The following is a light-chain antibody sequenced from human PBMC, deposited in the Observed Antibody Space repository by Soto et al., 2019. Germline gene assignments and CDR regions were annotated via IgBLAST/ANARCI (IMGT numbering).Light chain of an antibody. J-gene: IGKJ5*01. Sequence: IQLTQSPSSLSASVGDRVTITCRASQGISSYLAWYQQKPRKAPKLLIYAASTLQSGVPSRFSGSGSGTDFTLTINSLQPEDFATYYCQQLNSYPITVGQGTRLEIK. CDR3: QQLNSYPIT. V-gene: IGKV1-9*01. CDR2: AAS. CDR1: QGISSY.